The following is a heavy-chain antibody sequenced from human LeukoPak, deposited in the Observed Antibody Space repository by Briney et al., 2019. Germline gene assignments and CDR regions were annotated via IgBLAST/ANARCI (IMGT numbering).Heavy chain of an antibody. CDR2: IYYSGST. Sequence: SGTLSLTCTVSGGSINSYYWSWLRQPPGKGLEWIGYIYYSGSTNYNPSLKSRVTISVDTSKNQFSLNLNSVTAADTAVYYCARHQDSSSGWYYFDYWGQGTLVTVSS. D-gene: IGHD6-19*01. J-gene: IGHJ4*02. CDR3: ARHQDSSSGWYYFDY. CDR1: GGSINSYY. V-gene: IGHV4-59*08.